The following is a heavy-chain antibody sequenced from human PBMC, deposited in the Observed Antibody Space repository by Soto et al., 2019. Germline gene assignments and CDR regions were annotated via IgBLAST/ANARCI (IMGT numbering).Heavy chain of an antibody. CDR3: ARGHGEIIGAMDV. Sequence: QVQLVQSGAEVKKPGASVKVSCKSSGYRFETYAMSWVRQAAGQGLEWMGWISGYNIDTYYAQKLQDRVTMTTDTSTGTAYMELRSLTYDDTAVYYCARGHGEIIGAMDVWGQGTTVTVSS. J-gene: IGHJ6*02. CDR1: GYRFETYA. CDR2: ISGYNIDT. D-gene: IGHD3-3*01. V-gene: IGHV1-18*01.